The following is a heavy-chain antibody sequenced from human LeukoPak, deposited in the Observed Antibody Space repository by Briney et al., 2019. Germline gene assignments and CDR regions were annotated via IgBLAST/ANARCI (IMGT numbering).Heavy chain of an antibody. CDR1: GGSISSYY. CDR3: ARVAVGGYSYGKIDY. J-gene: IGHJ4*02. Sequence: SETLSLTCTVSGGSISSYYWSWIRQSPGKGLEWIGHIYSSGSTNYNPSLKSRVTISVDTSKNQFSLKLSSVTAADTAVYYCARVAVGGYSYGKIDYWGQGTLVPVSS. D-gene: IGHD5-18*01. CDR2: IYSSGST. V-gene: IGHV4-4*09.